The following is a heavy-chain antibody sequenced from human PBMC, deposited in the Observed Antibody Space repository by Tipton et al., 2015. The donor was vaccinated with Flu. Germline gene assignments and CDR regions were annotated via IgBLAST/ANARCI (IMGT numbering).Heavy chain of an antibody. Sequence: QVQLVQSGAEVKKPGASVKVSCKASGYTFTGYYMHWVRQAPGQGLEWMGIINPSGGSTSYAQKFQGRVTMTRDTSTSTVYMELSSLRSEDTAVYYGARGGGIAAAVTSDRWFDPWGQGTLVTVSS. CDR3: ARGGGIAAAVTSDRWFDP. CDR1: GYTFTGYY. CDR2: INPSGGST. D-gene: IGHD6-13*01. V-gene: IGHV1-46*01. J-gene: IGHJ5*02.